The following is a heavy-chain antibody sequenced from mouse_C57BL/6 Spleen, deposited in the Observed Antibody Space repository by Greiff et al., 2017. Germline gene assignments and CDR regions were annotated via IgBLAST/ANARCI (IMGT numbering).Heavy chain of an antibody. Sequence: EVMLVESGGGLVKPGGSLKLSCAASGFTFSSYAMSWVRQTPEKRLEWVATISDGGSYTYYPDNVKGRFTISRDNAKTNLYLQMSHLKSEDTAMYYCAREGGPYYFDYWGQGTTLTVSS. CDR3: AREGGPYYFDY. CDR1: GFTFSSYA. V-gene: IGHV5-4*01. J-gene: IGHJ2*01. CDR2: ISDGGSYT.